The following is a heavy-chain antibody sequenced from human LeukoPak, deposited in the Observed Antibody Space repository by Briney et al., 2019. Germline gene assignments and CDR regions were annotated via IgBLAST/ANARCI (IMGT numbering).Heavy chain of an antibody. CDR3: ARARPFDY. CDR1: GFTFSSYA. Sequence: GRSLRLSCAASGFTFSSYAMHWVRQAPGKGLEWVAVISYDGSNKYYADSVKGRFTISRDNSKNTLYLQMNSLRAEDTAVYYCARARPFDYWGQGTLITVSS. V-gene: IGHV3-30-3*01. J-gene: IGHJ4*02. CDR2: ISYDGSNK.